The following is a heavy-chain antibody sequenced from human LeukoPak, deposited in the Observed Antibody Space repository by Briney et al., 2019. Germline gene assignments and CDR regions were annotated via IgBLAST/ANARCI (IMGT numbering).Heavy chain of an antibody. Sequence: PSETLSLTCGVSGGSITYSHYDWGWVRQPPGKGLEWIGGIYYSGSTYYNPSLKSRVTISVDTSRNEFSLRLSSVTAADTALYFCARQSGSYGGILDNWGQGILGTVSS. CDR1: GGSITYSHYD. CDR3: ARQSGSYGGILDN. V-gene: IGHV4-39*01. D-gene: IGHD1-26*01. CDR2: IYYSGST. J-gene: IGHJ4*02.